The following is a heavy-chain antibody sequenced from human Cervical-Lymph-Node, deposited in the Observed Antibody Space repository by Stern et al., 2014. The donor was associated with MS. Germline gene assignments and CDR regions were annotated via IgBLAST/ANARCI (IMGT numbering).Heavy chain of an antibody. J-gene: IGHJ3*02. CDR2: VYESGRA. CDR3: ARRRLTGYAFDI. V-gene: IGHV4-39*01. D-gene: IGHD7-27*01. Sequence: QVQLQESGPRLLKPSETLALICTVSGGSISRTSHYWGWIRQSPGKGLEWMGSVYESGRAKYSPSLKSRVTIAVDTSKNQLSLKVNSVSGADAAVYYCARRRLTGYAFDIWGQGIMVTVSS. CDR1: GGSISRTSHY.